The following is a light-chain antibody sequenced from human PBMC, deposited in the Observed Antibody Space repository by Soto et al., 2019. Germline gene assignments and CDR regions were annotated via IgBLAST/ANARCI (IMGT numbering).Light chain of an antibody. CDR3: LQTRQLPRT. Sequence: DIVMTQSPLSLPVTPGEPASISCRSSQSLLQSDGYNYLDWYLQKPGQSPQLLIYLGSNRASGGPDRFSGSGSGTEFKLKIRRVEAEDVGVYYCLQTRQLPRTFGQGTKVEIK. CDR2: LGS. CDR1: QSLLQSDGYNY. J-gene: IGKJ1*01. V-gene: IGKV2-28*01.